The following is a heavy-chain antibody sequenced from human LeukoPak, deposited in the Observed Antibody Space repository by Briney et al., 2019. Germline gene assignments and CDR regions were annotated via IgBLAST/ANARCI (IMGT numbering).Heavy chain of an antibody. V-gene: IGHV3-11*04. D-gene: IGHD1-26*01. CDR3: ARSVEATYHDAFDI. J-gene: IGHJ3*02. CDR2: ISSSGSTI. Sequence: GGSLRLSCAASGFTFSDYYMSWIRQAPGKGLEWVSYISSSGSTIYYADSVKGRFTISRDNAKNSLYLQMNSLRAEDTAVYYCARSVEATYHDAFDIWGQGTMVTVSS. CDR1: GFTFSDYY.